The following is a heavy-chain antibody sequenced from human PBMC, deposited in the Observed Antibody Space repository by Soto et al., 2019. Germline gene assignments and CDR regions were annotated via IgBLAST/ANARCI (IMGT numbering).Heavy chain of an antibody. Sequence: GESPKISSRGSGYSFTGYGSGWVRQMPGKGLEWMGIIYPGDSDTRYSPSFQGQVTISADKSISTAYLQWSSLKASDTAMYYCERTESGYSYGFADVWVQGSTVTGSS. D-gene: IGHD5-18*01. V-gene: IGHV5-51*01. CDR1: GYSFTGYG. CDR2: IYPGDSDT. CDR3: ERTESGYSYGFADV. J-gene: IGHJ6*02.